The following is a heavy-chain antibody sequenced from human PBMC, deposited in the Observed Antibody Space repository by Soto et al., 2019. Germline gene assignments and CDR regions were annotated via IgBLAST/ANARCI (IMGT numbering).Heavy chain of an antibody. J-gene: IGHJ1*01. V-gene: IGHV2-5*02. D-gene: IGHD3-22*01. Sequence: SGPTLVNPTQTLTLTCTFSGFSLSTSGVGVGWIRQPPGKALEWLALIYWDDDKRYSPSLKSRLTITKDTSKNQVVLTMTNMDPVDTATYYCAHRTYYYYISGYYSREEYFHYWGQGTLVPVSS. CDR2: IYWDDDK. CDR1: GFSLSTSGVG. CDR3: AHRTYYYYISGYYSREEYFHY.